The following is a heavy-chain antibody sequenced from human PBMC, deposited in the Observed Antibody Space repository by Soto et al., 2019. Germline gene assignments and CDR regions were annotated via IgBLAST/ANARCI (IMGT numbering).Heavy chain of an antibody. CDR3: ARDRYCSGGSCYRPDAFDI. J-gene: IGHJ3*02. CDR1: GFTFSDYY. Sequence: PGGSLRLSFAACGFTFSDYYMSWIRQAPGKGLEWVSYISSSGSTIYYADSVKGRFTISRDNAKNSLYLQMNSLRAEDTAVYYCARDRYCSGGSCYRPDAFDIWGQGTMVTVSS. D-gene: IGHD2-15*01. V-gene: IGHV3-11*01. CDR2: ISSSGSTI.